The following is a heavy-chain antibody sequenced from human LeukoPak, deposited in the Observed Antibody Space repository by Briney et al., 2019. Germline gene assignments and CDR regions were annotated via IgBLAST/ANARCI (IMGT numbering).Heavy chain of an antibody. D-gene: IGHD6-19*01. CDR2: INQDGSKQ. Sequence: GGTLRLSCSASGFTFSSSWMNWVRQAPGKGLEWVANINQDGSKQNYVDSVKGRFTVSRDNAKNSLYLQMNSLRAEDTAVYYCASGAAVAGTILFDYWGQGTLVTVSS. V-gene: IGHV3-7*01. J-gene: IGHJ4*02. CDR1: GFTFSSSW. CDR3: ASGAAVAGTILFDY.